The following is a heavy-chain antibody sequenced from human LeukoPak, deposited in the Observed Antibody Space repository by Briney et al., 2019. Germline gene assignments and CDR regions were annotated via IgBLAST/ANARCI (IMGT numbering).Heavy chain of an antibody. CDR3: ARGGNHGDYWYFDL. V-gene: IGHV3-7*01. Sequence: QPGGSLRLSCSASEFTFSNFWMSWVRQAPGKGPERVANIKQDGSEKYYVDSVKGRFTISRDNAETSLHLQMNSLRAEDTAVYYCARGGNHGDYWYFDLWGRGTLVTVSS. D-gene: IGHD4-17*01. J-gene: IGHJ2*01. CDR2: IKQDGSEK. CDR1: EFTFSNFW.